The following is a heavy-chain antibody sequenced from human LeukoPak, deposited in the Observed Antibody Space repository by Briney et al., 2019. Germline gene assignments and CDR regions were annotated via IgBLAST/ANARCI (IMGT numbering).Heavy chain of an antibody. CDR1: GGTFSSYA. CDR3: ARDFSSWYERPHTGFDY. D-gene: IGHD6-13*01. V-gene: IGHV1-69*13. Sequence: ASVKVSCKASGGTFSSYAISWVRQAPGQGLEWMGGIIPIFGTANYAQKFQGRVTITADESTSTAYVELSSLRSEDTAVYYCARDFSSWYERPHTGFDYLGQGTLVTVSS. J-gene: IGHJ4*02. CDR2: IIPIFGTA.